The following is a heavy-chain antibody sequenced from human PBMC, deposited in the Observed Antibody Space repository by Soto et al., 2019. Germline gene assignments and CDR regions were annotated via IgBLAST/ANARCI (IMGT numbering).Heavy chain of an antibody. CDR1: GGTFSRYS. J-gene: IGHJ6*02. D-gene: IGHD2-21*02. V-gene: IGHV1-69*12. CDR3: ATCVVTTYFYCYRMDA. Sequence: QVQLVQSGAEVKKPGSSVKVSCQASGGTFSRYSISWVRQAPGQGLEWMGGIVPVFGTTNYAQKFQGRVTIYADESTSRVNMESSSLTSAATAVHCCATCVVTTYFYCYRMDAWGQGTTVTVSS. CDR2: IVPVFGTT.